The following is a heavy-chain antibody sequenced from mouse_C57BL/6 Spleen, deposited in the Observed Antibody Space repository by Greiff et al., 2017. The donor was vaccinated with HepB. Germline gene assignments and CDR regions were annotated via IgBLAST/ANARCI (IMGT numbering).Heavy chain of an antibody. V-gene: IGHV10-1*01. Sequence: DVMLVESGGGLVQPKGSLKLSCAASGFSFNTYAMNWVRQAPGKGLEWVARIRSTSNNYATYYADSVKDRFTISRDDSESMLYLQMNNLKTEDTAMYYCVRQGCYYPYYYAMDYWGQGTSVTVSS. CDR1: GFSFNTYA. CDR2: IRSTSNNYAT. CDR3: VRQGCYYPYYYAMDY. J-gene: IGHJ4*01. D-gene: IGHD2-3*01.